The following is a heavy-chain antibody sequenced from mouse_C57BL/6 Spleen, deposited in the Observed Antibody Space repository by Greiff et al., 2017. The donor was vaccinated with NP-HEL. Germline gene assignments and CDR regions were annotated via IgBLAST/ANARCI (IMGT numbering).Heavy chain of an antibody. D-gene: IGHD2-1*01. CDR1: GYTFTDYE. J-gene: IGHJ3*01. CDR3: TRRGLYYGNAWFAY. CDR2: IDPETGGT. V-gene: IGHV1-15*01. Sequence: QVQLQQSGAELVRPGASVTLSCKASGYTFTDYEMHWVKQTPVHGLEWIGAIDPETGGTAYNQKFKGKAILTADKSSSTAYMELRSLTSEDSAVYYCTRRGLYYGNAWFAYWGQGTLVTVSA.